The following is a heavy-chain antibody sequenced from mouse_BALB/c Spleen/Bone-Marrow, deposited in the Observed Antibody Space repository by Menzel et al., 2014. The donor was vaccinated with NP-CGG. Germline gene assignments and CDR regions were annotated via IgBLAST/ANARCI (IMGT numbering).Heavy chain of an antibody. V-gene: IGHV1S16*01. CDR2: INPSNGGT. CDR1: GYTFTTYW. CDR3: TLEFGITTKDFYALAY. D-gene: IGHD2-4*01. Sequence: VKLMESGAELAKPGASVKLSCKASGYTFTTYWMHWVRLRPGQGFEWIGEINPSNGGTNYNEKFKRQATLTVDKSSSSAYMQLTSLTSEDSAAYYCTLEFGITTKDFYALAYWGQGTSVTVSS. J-gene: IGHJ4*01.